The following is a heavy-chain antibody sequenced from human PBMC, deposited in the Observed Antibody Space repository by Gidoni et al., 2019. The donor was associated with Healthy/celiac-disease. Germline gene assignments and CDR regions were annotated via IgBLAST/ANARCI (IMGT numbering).Heavy chain of an antibody. D-gene: IGHD1-26*01. J-gene: IGHJ4*02. Sequence: QVQLVESGGGVVQPGRSLRLSCAASGFTFSSYGMHWVRQAPGKGLEWVAVISYDGSKKYYADSVKGRFTISRDNSKNTLYLQMNSLRAEDTAVYYCAKDGNSGSSFDYWGQGTLVTVSS. CDR1: GFTFSSYG. CDR2: ISYDGSKK. CDR3: AKDGNSGSSFDY. V-gene: IGHV3-30*18.